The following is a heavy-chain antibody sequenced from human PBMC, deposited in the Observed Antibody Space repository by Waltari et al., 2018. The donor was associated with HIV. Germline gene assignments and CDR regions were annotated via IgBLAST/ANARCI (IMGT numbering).Heavy chain of an antibody. CDR1: GFTFSDAW. Sequence: EVLLVESGGGLGKPGGSLRLSCAASGFTFSDAWMSWVRQAPGKGLEWVGRNKSNTDGGTTDYAAPVKGRFTISRYDSKTTLYLEMNSLKTEDTAVYYCTTVGGGTRDYWGQGTLITVSS. V-gene: IGHV3-15*01. J-gene: IGHJ4*02. D-gene: IGHD3-16*01. CDR3: TTVGGGTRDY. CDR2: NKSNTDGGTT.